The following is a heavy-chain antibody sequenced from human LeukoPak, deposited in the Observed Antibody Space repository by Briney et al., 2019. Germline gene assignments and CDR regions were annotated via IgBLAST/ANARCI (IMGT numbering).Heavy chain of an antibody. Sequence: PSQTLSLTCTVSGGSISSYYWGWIRQPPGKGLEWIGSIYYSGSTYYNPSLKSRVTISVDTSKNQFSLKLSSVTAADTAVYYCAGDNTPDAFDIWGQGTMVTVSS. CDR1: GGSISSYY. V-gene: IGHV4-39*02. CDR3: AGDNTPDAFDI. J-gene: IGHJ3*02. CDR2: IYYSGST.